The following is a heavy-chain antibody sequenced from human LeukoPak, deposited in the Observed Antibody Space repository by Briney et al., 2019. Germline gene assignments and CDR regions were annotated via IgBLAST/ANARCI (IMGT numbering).Heavy chain of an antibody. J-gene: IGHJ6*02. CDR1: GYTFTSYD. CDR3: ARDLSEYNWNDATPPPGMDV. D-gene: IGHD1-1*01. CDR2: IIPILGIA. Sequence: ASVKVSCKASGYTFTSYDINWVRQAPGQGLEWMGRIIPILGIANYAQKFQGRVTITADKSTSTAYMELSSLRSEDTAVYYCARDLSEYNWNDATPPPGMDVWGQGTTVTVSS. V-gene: IGHV1-69*04.